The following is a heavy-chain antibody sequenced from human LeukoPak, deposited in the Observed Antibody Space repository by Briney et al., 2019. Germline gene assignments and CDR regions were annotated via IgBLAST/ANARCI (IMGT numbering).Heavy chain of an antibody. CDR3: ARDAIVVVPAAMWYYYYYMDV. D-gene: IGHD2-2*01. Sequence: PGGSLRLSFAASGFTFSSYWMSWVRQAPGKGLEWVANIKQDGSEKYYVDSVKGRFTISRDNAKNSLYLQMNSLRAEDTAVYYCARDAIVVVPAAMWYYYYYMDVWGKGTTVTVSS. J-gene: IGHJ6*03. CDR2: IKQDGSEK. CDR1: GFTFSSYW. V-gene: IGHV3-7*01.